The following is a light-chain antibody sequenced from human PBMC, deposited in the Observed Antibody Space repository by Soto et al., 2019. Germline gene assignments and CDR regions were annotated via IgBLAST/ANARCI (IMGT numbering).Light chain of an antibody. Sequence: EIVLTQSPGTLSLSPGERATLSCRASQSVSSNYLAWYQQKPGQAPRLLIYGASNRATGIPDRFSGSESGTDFNLSISRLEPEDFAVYYCQQYGSSPPITFGQGTRLEIK. J-gene: IGKJ5*01. CDR1: QSVSSNY. CDR3: QQYGSSPPIT. CDR2: GAS. V-gene: IGKV3-20*01.